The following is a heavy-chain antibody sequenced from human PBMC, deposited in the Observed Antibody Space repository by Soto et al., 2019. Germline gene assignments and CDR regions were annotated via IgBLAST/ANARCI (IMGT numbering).Heavy chain of an antibody. J-gene: IGHJ5*02. CDR1: GFTFSSNG. D-gene: IGHD6-6*01. Sequence: GSLSLSWATSGFTFSSNGMSWVRQAPGKGLDWVSGISGSGRNKYYADSVKGRFTISRDNSKNTLFLQMNSLRAEDTAVYYCAKNGLGSSASAIDAWGQGTLVTVSS. V-gene: IGHV3-23*01. CDR2: ISGSGRNK. CDR3: AKNGLGSSASAIDA.